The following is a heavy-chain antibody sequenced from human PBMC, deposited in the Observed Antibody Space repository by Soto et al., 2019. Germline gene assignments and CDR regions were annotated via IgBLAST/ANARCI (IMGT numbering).Heavy chain of an antibody. Sequence: QVQLVQSGAEVKKPGASVKVSCKVSGYTLTELSMHWVRQAPGKGLEWMGGFDPEDGETIYAQKFQGRVTMTEDTSTDTAYMELSSLRSEDTAVYYCATPSHYYDSSGYRRAFDIWGQVTMVTVSS. V-gene: IGHV1-24*01. CDR2: FDPEDGET. J-gene: IGHJ3*02. CDR3: ATPSHYYDSSGYRRAFDI. CDR1: GYTLTELS. D-gene: IGHD3-22*01.